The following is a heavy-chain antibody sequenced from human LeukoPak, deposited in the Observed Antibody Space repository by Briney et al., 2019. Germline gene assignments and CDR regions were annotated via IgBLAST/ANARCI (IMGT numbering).Heavy chain of an antibody. D-gene: IGHD6-25*01. CDR1: GGSFSGYY. CDR3: ARDRSQYSSGWFDP. V-gene: IGHV4-34*01. CDR2: INHSGST. J-gene: IGHJ5*02. Sequence: SETLSLTCAVYGGSFSGYYWSWIRQPPGKGLGWIGEINHSGSTNYNPSLKSRVTISVDTSKNQLSLKLSFVTAADTAVYYCARDRSQYSSGWFDPWGQGTLVTVSS.